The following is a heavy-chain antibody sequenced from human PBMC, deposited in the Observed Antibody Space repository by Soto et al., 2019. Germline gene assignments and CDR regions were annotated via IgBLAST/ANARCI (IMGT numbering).Heavy chain of an antibody. Sequence: PGGSLRLSCEASGFMFNDYGMHWVRQAPGKGLDWVAVISYDGDNKYYAQSVKGRFTISRDNSKNTLFLHMDSLRHEDTAVYYCAKGGGYTYGSSWWHFDLWGRGTLVTVSS. CDR3: AKGGGYTYGSSWWHFDL. CDR2: ISYDGDNK. CDR1: GFMFNDYG. V-gene: IGHV3-30*18. D-gene: IGHD5-18*01. J-gene: IGHJ2*01.